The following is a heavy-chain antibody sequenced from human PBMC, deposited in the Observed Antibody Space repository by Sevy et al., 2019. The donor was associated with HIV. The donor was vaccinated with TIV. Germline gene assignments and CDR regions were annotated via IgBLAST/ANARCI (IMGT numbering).Heavy chain of an antibody. CDR2: ISSSTYTI. CDR3: AKHYRTLDLPYYLYMDV. Sequence: GGCLRLSCAASGFTFSSFSMHWVRQAPGKGLEWVSYISSSTYTIQYADSVKGRFTISRDNAKSSLFLQMNSLRAEDTAVYYCAKHYRTLDLPYYLYMDVWGKGTTVTVSS. CDR1: GFTFSSFS. D-gene: IGHD1-26*01. V-gene: IGHV3-48*01. J-gene: IGHJ6*03.